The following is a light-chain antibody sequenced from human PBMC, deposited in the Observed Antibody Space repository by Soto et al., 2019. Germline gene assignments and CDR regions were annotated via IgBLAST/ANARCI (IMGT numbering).Light chain of an antibody. V-gene: IGLV2-14*01. CDR1: SSDVGSYNY. J-gene: IGLJ1*01. Sequence: QSALTQPASVSGSPGQSITISCTGTSSDVGSYNYVSWYQQHPGKAPKLMIYDVSNRPSGVSNRFSGSKSGNTASLTISGLQAEDEADYYCSSYTSSSTIFGTWTKVTVL. CDR3: SSYTSSSTI. CDR2: DVS.